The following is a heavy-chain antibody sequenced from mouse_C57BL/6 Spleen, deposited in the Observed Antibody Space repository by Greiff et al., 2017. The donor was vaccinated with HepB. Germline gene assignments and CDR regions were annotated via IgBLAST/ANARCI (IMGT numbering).Heavy chain of an antibody. V-gene: IGHV5-6*02. CDR1: GFTFSSYG. CDR2: ISSGGSYT. Sequence: DVKLVESGGDLVKPGGSLKLSCAASGFTFSSYGMSWVRQTPDKRLEWVATISSGGSYTYYPDSVKGRFTISRDNAKNTLYLQMSSLKSEDTAMYYCARHGGIYAMDYWGQGTSVTVSS. J-gene: IGHJ4*01. CDR3: ARHGGIYAMDY.